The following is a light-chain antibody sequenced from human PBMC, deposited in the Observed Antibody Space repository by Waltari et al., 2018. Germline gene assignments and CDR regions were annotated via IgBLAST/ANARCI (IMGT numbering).Light chain of an antibody. V-gene: IGLV3-21*03. Sequence: SYVLTQPPSVSVAPGTTAKITCGGTDIPTKPGQWYQQKPGRAPDLFVFDDDKRPSGIPERVSGSNSGSAATLTISRVEPGDEADYYCQVWDADGDHVVFGGGTRLTVL. CDR3: QVWDADGDHVV. J-gene: IGLJ3*02. CDR2: DDD. CDR1: DIPTKP.